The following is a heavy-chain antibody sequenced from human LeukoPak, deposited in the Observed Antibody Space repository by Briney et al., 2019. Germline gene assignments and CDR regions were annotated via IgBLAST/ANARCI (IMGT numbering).Heavy chain of an antibody. CDR1: GFTFSNYH. CDR2: ISRSGDRT. V-gene: IGHV3-23*01. CDR3: AKDGGIAARLVDY. Sequence: GGSLRLSCVASGFTFSNYHMVWVRQAPGKGLESLSSISRSGDRTYYLDSVKGRFTISRDNSKNTLYLQMNSLRAEDTAVYYCAKDGGIAARLVDYWGQGTLVTVSS. J-gene: IGHJ4*02. D-gene: IGHD6-6*01.